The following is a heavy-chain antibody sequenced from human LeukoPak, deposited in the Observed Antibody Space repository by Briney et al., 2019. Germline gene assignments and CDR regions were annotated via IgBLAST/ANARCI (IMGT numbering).Heavy chain of an antibody. CDR3: ARESSTSFSNWFDP. CDR2: ISSSSSYI. V-gene: IGHV3-21*01. D-gene: IGHD2-2*01. CDR1: GVTFSSYS. Sequence: GGSLRLSCAASGVTFSSYSMNWVRQAPGKGLEWVSSISSSSSYIYYADSVKGRFTISRDNAKNSLYLQMHSLRAEDTAVYYCARESSTSFSNWFDPWGQGTLVTVSS. J-gene: IGHJ5*02.